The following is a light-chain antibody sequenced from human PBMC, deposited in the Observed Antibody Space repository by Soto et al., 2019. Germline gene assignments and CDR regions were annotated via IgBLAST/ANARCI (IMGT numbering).Light chain of an antibody. V-gene: IGKV1-39*01. J-gene: IGKJ4*01. CDR1: QSVSSY. CDR2: EAS. Sequence: DIQMTQSPSPLSASVGDRVDITCRTSQSVSSYLNWYQAKPGKAPKLLIYEASSLESGVPSRFSGSGSGTDFTLTISSLQPEDFATYYCQQSYLTPFTFGGGTKVEIK. CDR3: QQSYLTPFT.